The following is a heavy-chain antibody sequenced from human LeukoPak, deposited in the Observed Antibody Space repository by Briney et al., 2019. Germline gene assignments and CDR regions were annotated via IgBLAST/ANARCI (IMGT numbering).Heavy chain of an antibody. V-gene: IGHV3-9*01. CDR1: GFTFDDYA. CDR3: AKDGDYGDYEFHWFDP. J-gene: IGHJ5*02. D-gene: IGHD4-17*01. Sequence: GGSLRLSCAASGFTFDDYAMHWVRQAPGKGLEWVSGISWNSGSIGYADSVKGRFTISRDNAKNSLYLQMNSLRAEDTAVYYCAKDGDYGDYEFHWFDPWGQGTLVTVSS. CDR2: ISWNSGSI.